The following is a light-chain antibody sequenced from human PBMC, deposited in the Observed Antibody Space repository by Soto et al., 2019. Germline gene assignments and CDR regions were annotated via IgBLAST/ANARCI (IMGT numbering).Light chain of an antibody. J-gene: IGKJ1*01. Sequence: DIVMTQSRGTLSVSQWPRATLSCMASQSVSSNLAWYQQKHGQAPRILIYGASTRATGIPARFSGSGYGTEFNLTISSLQSEDFAVYYCQQYNNWPRTFGQGTKVDIK. CDR2: GAS. CDR1: QSVSSN. V-gene: IGKV3-15*01. CDR3: QQYNNWPRT.